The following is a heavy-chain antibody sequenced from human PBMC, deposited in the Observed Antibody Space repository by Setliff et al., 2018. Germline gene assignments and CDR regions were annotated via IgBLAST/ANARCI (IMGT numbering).Heavy chain of an antibody. D-gene: IGHD2-2*01. J-gene: IGHJ4*02. Sequence: GASVKVSCKASGYTFSNYGITWARQAPGQGLEWMGWISGYSGNTKYAQKFQGRVTMTTDTSTSTAYLELRSLTSDDTAVYYCSRLVRYCTTTSCQGASGAEFWGQGTLVTVSS. CDR1: GYTFSNYG. CDR3: SRLVRYCTTTSCQGASGAEF. CDR2: ISGYSGNT. V-gene: IGHV1-18*01.